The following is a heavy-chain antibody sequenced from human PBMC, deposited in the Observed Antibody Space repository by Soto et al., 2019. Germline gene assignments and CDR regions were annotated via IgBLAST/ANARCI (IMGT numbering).Heavy chain of an antibody. CDR2: IYYSGST. CDR3: ARVTYYYDSSGYAPNFDY. D-gene: IGHD3-22*01. Sequence: SETLSLTCTVSGGSISSGGYYWSWIRQHPGKGLEWIGYIYYSGSTYYNPSLKSRVTISVDTSKNQFSLKLSSVTAADTAVYYCARVTYYYDSSGYAPNFDYWGQGTLVTVSS. CDR1: GGSISSGGYY. J-gene: IGHJ4*02. V-gene: IGHV4-31*03.